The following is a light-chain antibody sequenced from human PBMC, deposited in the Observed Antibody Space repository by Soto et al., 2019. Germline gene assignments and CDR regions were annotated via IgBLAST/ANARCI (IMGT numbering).Light chain of an antibody. Sequence: DIQMTHSPSSVSAAVGDRFTITCGASQGITNRLAWYQQKPGKAPKLLIYEASSLQSGVPSRISGSGSGTDFTLTISSLQPEDFATYYCQQANSFPITFGQGTRLEIK. CDR2: EAS. V-gene: IGKV1D-12*01. CDR3: QQANSFPIT. CDR1: QGITNR. J-gene: IGKJ5*01.